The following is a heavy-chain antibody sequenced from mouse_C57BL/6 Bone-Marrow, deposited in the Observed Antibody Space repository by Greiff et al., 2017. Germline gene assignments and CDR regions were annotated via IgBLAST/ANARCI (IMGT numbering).Heavy chain of an antibody. D-gene: IGHD2-1*01. Sequence: VQGVESGAELARPGASVKLSCKASGYTFTSYGISWVKQRTGQGLEWIGEIYPRSGNTYYTAKFKGKATLTADTSSSTAYMELRSLTAEDAAVYFCAREGNYYSYYAMDYWGQGTSVTVSS. CDR2: IYPRSGNT. CDR1: GYTFTSYG. V-gene: IGHV1-81*01. J-gene: IGHJ4*01. CDR3: AREGNYYSYYAMDY.